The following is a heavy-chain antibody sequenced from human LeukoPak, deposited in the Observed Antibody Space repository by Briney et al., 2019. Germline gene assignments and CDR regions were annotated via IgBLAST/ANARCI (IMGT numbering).Heavy chain of an antibody. D-gene: IGHD1-26*01. CDR1: GYTFTSYG. J-gene: IGHJ6*03. V-gene: IGHV1-18*01. CDR2: ISAYNGNT. Sequence: ASVKVSCKASGYTFTSYGISWVRQAPGQGLEWMGWISAYNGNTNYAQKLQGRVTMTTDTSTSTAYMELRSLRSDDTAVYYCARQAYSGSLFYYYYYMDVWGKGTTVTVSS. CDR3: ARQAYSGSLFYYYYYMDV.